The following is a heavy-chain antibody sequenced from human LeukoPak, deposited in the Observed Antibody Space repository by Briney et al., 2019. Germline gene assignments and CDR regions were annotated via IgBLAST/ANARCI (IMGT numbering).Heavy chain of an antibody. D-gene: IGHD3-10*01. CDR3: ARYHSRSHEGWIDP. CDR2: VSYSGKT. CDR1: GGSITGYS. Sequence: SETLSLTCSVSGGSITGYSWSWIRQPPGKGLEWIGYVSYSGKTDYTPSLKSRVTISLDAFNNHFSLTLSSVTAADTAVYYCARYHSRSHEGWIDPWGQGALVTVSS. J-gene: IGHJ5*02. V-gene: IGHV4-59*13.